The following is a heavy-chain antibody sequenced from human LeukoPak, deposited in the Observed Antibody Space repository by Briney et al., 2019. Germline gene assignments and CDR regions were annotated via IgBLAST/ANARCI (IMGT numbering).Heavy chain of an antibody. V-gene: IGHV4-59*08. Sequence: SETLSLTCTVSGGSISSYYWSWIRQPPGKGLEWIGCIYYSGSTNYNPSLKSRVTISVDTSKNQFSLKLSSVTAADTAVYYCASLRITMVRGVNLNWFDPWGQGTLVTVSS. J-gene: IGHJ5*02. CDR3: ASLRITMVRGVNLNWFDP. CDR1: GGSISSYY. D-gene: IGHD3-10*01. CDR2: IYYSGST.